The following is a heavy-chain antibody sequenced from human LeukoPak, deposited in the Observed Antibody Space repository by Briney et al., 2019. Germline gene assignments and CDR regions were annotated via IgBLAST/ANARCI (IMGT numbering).Heavy chain of an antibody. Sequence: SETLSLTCAVYGGSSSGYYWSWIRQPPGKGLEWIGEINHSGSTNYNPSLKSRVTISVDTSKNQFSLKLSSVTAADTAVYYCASPRSSSWYYFDYWGQGTLVTVST. D-gene: IGHD6-13*01. CDR1: GGSSSGYY. CDR3: ASPRSSSWYYFDY. J-gene: IGHJ4*02. CDR2: INHSGST. V-gene: IGHV4-34*01.